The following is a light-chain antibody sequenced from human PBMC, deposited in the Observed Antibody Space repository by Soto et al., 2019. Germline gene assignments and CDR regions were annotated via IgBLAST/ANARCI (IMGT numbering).Light chain of an antibody. V-gene: IGKV3-20*01. J-gene: IGKJ4*01. CDR3: QQANSFPLT. CDR2: SAS. CDR1: QSLSVNS. Sequence: EIVLTQSPGTLSLSPGERATLSCRASQSLSVNSLAWYQQKPGQSPRLLIYSASRTAFGIPDRFSGSASGTDFTLTISSLQPEDFATYYCQQANSFPLTFGGGTKVEIK.